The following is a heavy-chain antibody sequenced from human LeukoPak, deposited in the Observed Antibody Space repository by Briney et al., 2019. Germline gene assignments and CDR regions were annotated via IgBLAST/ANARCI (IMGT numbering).Heavy chain of an antibody. V-gene: IGHV4-59*01. Sequence: AETLSLTCGVSGDSTAGYYWGWVRQSRGRAREGGAYVYRSGQIDYNSSLRGRVTVSLDPSKTQLSLRLRSLTAADTAVYYCARSPTIFGVLIPRDYSMDVWGKGTTVTVSS. D-gene: IGHD3-3*01. J-gene: IGHJ6*03. CDR3: ARSPTIFGVLIPRDYSMDV. CDR1: GDSTAGYY. CDR2: VYRSGQI.